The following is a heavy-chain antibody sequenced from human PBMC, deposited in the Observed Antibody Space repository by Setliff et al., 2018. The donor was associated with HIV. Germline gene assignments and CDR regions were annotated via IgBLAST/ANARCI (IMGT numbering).Heavy chain of an antibody. V-gene: IGHV5-51*01. CDR2: IYPGDSDT. CDR1: GYSFTGHW. CDR3: ARHSHYDRSGYYYHKMPDDAFDI. D-gene: IGHD3-22*01. Sequence: GSLKISCKASGYSFTGHWIGWARQMPGKGLEWMAIIYPGDSDTRYSPSFQGQVTISTDKSISTAFLQWSSLKASDTAMYFCARHSHYDRSGYYYHKMPDDAFDIWGQGTRVT. J-gene: IGHJ3*02.